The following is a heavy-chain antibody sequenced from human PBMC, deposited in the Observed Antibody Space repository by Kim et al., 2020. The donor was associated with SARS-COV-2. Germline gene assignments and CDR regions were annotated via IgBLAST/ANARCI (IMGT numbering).Heavy chain of an antibody. D-gene: IGHD3-22*01. J-gene: IGHJ5*01. V-gene: IGHV4-31*03. Sequence: SETLSLTCTVSDGSISSGGYYWSWIRPHPGKGLEWIGYIYYSGSTYSNPSLKSRVTISVDTSKNQFSLKLSSVTAADTAFYYCASHIGCTMVVVGTGWF. CDR2: IYYSGST. CDR1: DGSISSGGYY. CDR3: ASHIGCTMVVVGTGWF.